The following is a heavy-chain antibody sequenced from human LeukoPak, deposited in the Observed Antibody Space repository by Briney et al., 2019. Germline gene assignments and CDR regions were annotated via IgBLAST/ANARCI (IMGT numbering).Heavy chain of an antibody. CDR3: AKDAYDSSGYYSYFDY. J-gene: IGHJ4*02. CDR1: GVTFDDYA. V-gene: IGHV3-9*01. CDR2: ISWNSGSI. D-gene: IGHD3-22*01. Sequence: GGSLRLSCAASGVTFDDYAMHWVRQAPGKGLEWVSGISWNSGSIGYADSVKGRFTISRDNAKNSLYLQMNSLRAEDTALYYCAKDAYDSSGYYSYFDYWGQGTLVTVSS.